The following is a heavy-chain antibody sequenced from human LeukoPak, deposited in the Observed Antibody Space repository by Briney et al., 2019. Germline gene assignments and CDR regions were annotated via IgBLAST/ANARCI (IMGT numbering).Heavy chain of an antibody. CDR2: ISSSSSYT. V-gene: IGHV3-21*04. CDR1: GFTFSSYS. D-gene: IGHD4-17*01. J-gene: IGHJ4*02. Sequence: PGGSLRLSCAASGFTFSSYSMNWVRQAPGKGLEWVSCISSSSSYTYYADSVKGRFTISRDNSKNTLYLQMNSLRAEDTAAYYCAKGAYGDYDYWGQGTLVTVSS. CDR3: AKGAYGDYDY.